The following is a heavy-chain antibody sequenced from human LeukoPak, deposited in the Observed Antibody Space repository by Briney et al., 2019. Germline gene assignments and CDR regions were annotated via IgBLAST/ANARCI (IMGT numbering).Heavy chain of an antibody. CDR3: AAAPKGQWLEGY. D-gene: IGHD6-19*01. CDR2: ISSSSSYI. V-gene: IGHV3-21*01. Sequence: GRSLRLSCAASGFTFSSYSMNWVRQAPGKGLEWVSSISSSSSYIYYADSVKGRFTISRDNAKNSLYLQMNSLRAEDTAVYYCAAAPKGQWLEGYWGQGTLVTVSS. CDR1: GFTFSSYS. J-gene: IGHJ4*02.